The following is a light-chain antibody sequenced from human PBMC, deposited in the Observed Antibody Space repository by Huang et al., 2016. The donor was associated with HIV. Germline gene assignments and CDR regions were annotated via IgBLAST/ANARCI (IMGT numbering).Light chain of an antibody. CDR2: AAY. Sequence: EIVMTQSPATLSASPGERATLSCRASQSVGSNLAWYQQRRGQAPRLLVYAAYTRATGIPARFIGSGSGTEFTLTVSSLQSEDFAVYYCQQHNSWPRTFGQGTRV. CDR1: QSVGSN. J-gene: IGKJ1*01. V-gene: IGKV3-15*01. CDR3: QQHNSWPRT.